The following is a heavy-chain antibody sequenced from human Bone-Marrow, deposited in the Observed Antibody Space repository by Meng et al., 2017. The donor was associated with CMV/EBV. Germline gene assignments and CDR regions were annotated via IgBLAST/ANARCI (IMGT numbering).Heavy chain of an antibody. CDR2: ISSSSSYI. CDR1: GFTFSSYE. J-gene: IGHJ6*02. V-gene: IGHV3-21*01. D-gene: IGHD6-19*01. Sequence: GESLKISCAASGFTFSSYEMNWVRQAPGKGLEWVSSISSSSSYIYYADSVKGRFTISRDNAKNSLYLQMNSLRAEDTAVYYCARAASDSSGWYLGYYYYYGMDVWGQGTTVTVSS. CDR3: ARAASDSSGWYLGYYYYYGMDV.